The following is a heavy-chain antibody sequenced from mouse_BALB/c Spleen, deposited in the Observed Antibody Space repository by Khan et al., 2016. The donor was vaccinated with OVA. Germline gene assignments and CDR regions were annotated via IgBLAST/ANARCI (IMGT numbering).Heavy chain of an antibody. V-gene: IGHV3-6*02. J-gene: IGHJ4*01. CDR2: ISYDGRN. CDR1: GYSITSVYY. CDR3: AREERYYAMDY. Sequence: QESGPGLVKPSQSLSLTCSVTGYSITSVYYWNWIRQFPGNKLEWMGYISYDGRNKYNPSSKNRVSITRDTSKNQFFLKLNSVTTEDTATYYCAREERYYAMDYWGQGTSVTVSS.